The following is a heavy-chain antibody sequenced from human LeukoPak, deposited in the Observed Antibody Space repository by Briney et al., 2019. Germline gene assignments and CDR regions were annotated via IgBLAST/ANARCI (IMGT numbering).Heavy chain of an antibody. D-gene: IGHD1-26*01. V-gene: IGHV1-3*01. CDR1: GYTFISYT. CDR2: ISAGNGNT. Sequence: ASVKVSCTASGYTFISYTLHWVRQAPGQRLEWMGWISAGNGNTKYSQNFQGRVTFISNTSATTAFMELSSLRSEDAAVYYCARDSGSGNNDYWGQGTLVTVSS. J-gene: IGHJ4*02. CDR3: ARDSGSGNNDY.